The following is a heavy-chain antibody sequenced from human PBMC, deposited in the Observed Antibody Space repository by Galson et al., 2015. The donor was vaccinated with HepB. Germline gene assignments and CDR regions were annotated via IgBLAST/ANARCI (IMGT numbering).Heavy chain of an antibody. V-gene: IGHV3-30*18. CDR1: GFTFSSYG. CDR3: AKVYGGGDRISPLVSAFDI. Sequence: SLRLSCAASGFTFSSYGMHWVRQAPGKGLEWVAVISYVGSNKYYADSVEGRFTISRDNSKNTLYLQMNSLRPEDTAVYYCAKVYGGGDRISPLVSAFDIWGQGTMGTVSS. CDR2: ISYVGSNK. D-gene: IGHD2-21*02. J-gene: IGHJ3*02.